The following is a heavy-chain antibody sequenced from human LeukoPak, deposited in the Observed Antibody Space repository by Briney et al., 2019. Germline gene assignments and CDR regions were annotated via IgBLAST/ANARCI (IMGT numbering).Heavy chain of an antibody. CDR3: AREVGSGNSDRYFDY. V-gene: IGHV3-74*01. J-gene: IGHJ4*02. CDR2: INSDGSGT. CDR1: EFTFSNYW. D-gene: IGHD3-10*01. Sequence: PGGSLRLSCAASEFTFSNYWIHWVRQAPGKGLVWVSRINSDGSGTNYADSVKGRLTISRDNSNNTLYLQMKGLRAEDTAVYYCAREVGSGNSDRYFDYWGQGTLVTVSS.